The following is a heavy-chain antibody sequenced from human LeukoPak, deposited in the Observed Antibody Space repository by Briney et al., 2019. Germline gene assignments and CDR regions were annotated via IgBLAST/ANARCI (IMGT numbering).Heavy chain of an antibody. CDR1: GFTFSSYS. CDR3: AKLRVLSSSSENNWFDS. Sequence: GGSLRLSCAASGFTFSSYSMNWVRQAPGKGLEWVSYIARGTGTIYYVDSVKGRFTISRDNAQNSLYLQMDSLRVEDTAVYYCAKLRVLSSSSENNWFDSWGQGTLVTVYS. V-gene: IGHV3-48*01. D-gene: IGHD6-6*01. J-gene: IGHJ5*01. CDR2: IARGTGTI.